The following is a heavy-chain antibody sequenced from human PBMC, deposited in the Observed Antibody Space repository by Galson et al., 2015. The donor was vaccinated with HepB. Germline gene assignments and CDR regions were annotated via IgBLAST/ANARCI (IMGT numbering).Heavy chain of an antibody. CDR2: ISAYNGNT. CDR1: GYTFTSYG. CDR3: ARVSYGDFLLSFSHMDV. J-gene: IGHJ6*02. Sequence: QSGAEVKKPGASVKVSCKASGYTFTSYGISWVRQAPGQGLEWMGWISAYNGNTNYAQKLQGRVTMTTDTSTSTAYMELRSLRSDDTAVYYCARVSYGDFLLSFSHMDVWGQGTTDTVSS. V-gene: IGHV1-18*01. D-gene: IGHD4-17*01.